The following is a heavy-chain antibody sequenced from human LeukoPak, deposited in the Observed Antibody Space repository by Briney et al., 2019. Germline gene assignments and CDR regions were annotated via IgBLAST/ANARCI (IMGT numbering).Heavy chain of an antibody. CDR1: GGSITSNNYY. CDR2: ISYSGST. V-gene: IGHV4-39*07. Sequence: SETLSLTCTVSGGSITSNNYYWSWIRQPPGKGLEWIGSISYSGSTYYNPSLKSRVTIVLDTSRTQFSLKLTSVTATDTAVYSCARVSLSYYYYMDVWGEGTTVTVSS. D-gene: IGHD3-10*01. CDR3: ARVSLSYYYYMDV. J-gene: IGHJ6*03.